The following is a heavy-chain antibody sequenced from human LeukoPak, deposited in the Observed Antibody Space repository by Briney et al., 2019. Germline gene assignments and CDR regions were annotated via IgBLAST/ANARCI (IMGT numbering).Heavy chain of an antibody. CDR3: ARDRGHLLFDP. Sequence: SETLSLTCAVSGGSISSYYWHWIRQPAGKGLEWIGRIYSSGRTNYNPSLKSRATMSVDTSKNQFSLKLSSVTAADTAVYYCARDRGHLLFDPWGQGTLVTVSS. CDR2: IYSSGRT. J-gene: IGHJ5*02. D-gene: IGHD3-10*01. CDR1: GGSISSYY. V-gene: IGHV4-4*07.